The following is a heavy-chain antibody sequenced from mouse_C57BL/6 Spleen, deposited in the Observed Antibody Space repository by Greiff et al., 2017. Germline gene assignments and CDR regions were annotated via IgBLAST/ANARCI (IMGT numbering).Heavy chain of an antibody. CDR1: GFTFTDYY. D-gene: IGHD1-1*01. Sequence: DVQLVESGGGLVQPGGSLSLSCAASGFTFTDYYMSWVRQPPGKALEWLGFIRNKANGYTTEYSASVKGRFTISRDNSQSILYLQMNALRAEDSATYYCARSSTVVATDAMDYWGQGTSVTVSS. J-gene: IGHJ4*01. CDR3: ARSSTVVATDAMDY. CDR2: IRNKANGYTT. V-gene: IGHV7-3*01.